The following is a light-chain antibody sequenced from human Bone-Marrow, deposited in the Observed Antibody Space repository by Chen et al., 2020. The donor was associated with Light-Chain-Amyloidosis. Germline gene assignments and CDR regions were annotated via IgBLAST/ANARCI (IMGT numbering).Light chain of an antibody. CDR2: QDT. Sequence: SYELTQPPSVSVSLGQTASITCSGDKLGDKYACWYQQKPGQSPVLVIYQDTKRPSGSPERFSGSNYGNTATLTISGTQPMDEADYYCQAWDSTTVVFGGGTKLTVL. V-gene: IGLV3-1*01. J-gene: IGLJ2*01. CDR1: KLGDKY. CDR3: QAWDSTTVV.